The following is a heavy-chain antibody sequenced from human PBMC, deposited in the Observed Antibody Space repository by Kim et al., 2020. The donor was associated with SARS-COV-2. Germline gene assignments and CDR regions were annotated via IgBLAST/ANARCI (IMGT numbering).Heavy chain of an antibody. Sequence: GRSLTLSCVASGFTFSNYGMHWVRQAPGKGLEWVGIVSYEGRNTFYAGSVEGRFTISRDNSKNTLYLHMNSLRPEDTALYYCVKEAAFTTIVVDYYFDYWGQGTLVTVSS. CDR2: VSYEGRNT. CDR1: GFTFSNYG. V-gene: IGHV3-30*18. D-gene: IGHD3-22*01. J-gene: IGHJ4*02. CDR3: VKEAAFTTIVVDYYFDY.